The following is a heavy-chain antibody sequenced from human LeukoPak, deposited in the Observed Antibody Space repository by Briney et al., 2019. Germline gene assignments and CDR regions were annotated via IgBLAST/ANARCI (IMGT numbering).Heavy chain of an antibody. D-gene: IGHD5-18*01. Sequence: GGSLRLSCAASGFTFSSYAMHWVRQAPGKGLEWVAVISYDGSNKYYADSVKGRFTISRDNSKNTLYLQMNSLRAEDTAVYYCARGTAMVNYDIRPFDYWGQGTLVTVSS. CDR1: GFTFSSYA. CDR2: ISYDGSNK. CDR3: ARGTAMVNYDIRPFDY. J-gene: IGHJ4*02. V-gene: IGHV3-30-3*01.